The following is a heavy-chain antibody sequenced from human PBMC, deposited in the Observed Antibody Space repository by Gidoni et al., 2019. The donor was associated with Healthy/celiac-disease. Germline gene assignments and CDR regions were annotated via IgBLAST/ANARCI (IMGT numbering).Heavy chain of an antibody. CDR1: GFTFSSYS. Sequence: EVQLVESGGGLVKPGGSLRLSCAASGFTFSSYSMNWVRQAPGKGLEWVSSISSSSSYIYYADSVKGRFTISRDNAKNSLYLQMNSLRAEDTAVYYCARAVDTATTTRGYWGQGTLVTVSS. V-gene: IGHV3-21*01. CDR3: ARAVDTATTTRGY. J-gene: IGHJ4*02. CDR2: ISSSSSYI. D-gene: IGHD5-18*01.